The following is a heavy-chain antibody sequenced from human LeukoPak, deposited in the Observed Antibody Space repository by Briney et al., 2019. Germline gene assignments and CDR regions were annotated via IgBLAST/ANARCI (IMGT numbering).Heavy chain of an antibody. V-gene: IGHV4-39*07. Sequence: SETLSLTCTVSGGSISSSSYYWGWIRQPPGKGLEWIGNIYYTGSSYYNPSLKSRVTISVDTPKNQFSLKLSSVTAADTAIYYCARAVIVVAAATQRNWFDPWGQGTLVTVSS. CDR3: ARAVIVVAAATQRNWFDP. CDR1: GGSISSSSYY. D-gene: IGHD2-15*01. CDR2: IYYTGSS. J-gene: IGHJ5*02.